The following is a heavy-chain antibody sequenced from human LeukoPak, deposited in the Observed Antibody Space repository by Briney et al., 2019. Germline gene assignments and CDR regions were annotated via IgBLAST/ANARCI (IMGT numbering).Heavy chain of an antibody. CDR3: ARGIPHYCSSTTCPNDY. Sequence: KPSETLSLTCAVYGGSFSGYSWSWIRQPPGKGLEWIGGIHRSGSTNYHPSLKSRVTISVDTSKNQFSLKLSSVTAADTAVYYCARGIPHYCSSTTCPNDYWGQGTLVTVSS. D-gene: IGHD2-2*01. CDR1: GGSFSGYS. V-gene: IGHV4-34*01. J-gene: IGHJ4*02. CDR2: IHRSGST.